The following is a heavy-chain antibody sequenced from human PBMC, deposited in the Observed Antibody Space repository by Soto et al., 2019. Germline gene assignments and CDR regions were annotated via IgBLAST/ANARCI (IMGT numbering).Heavy chain of an antibody. CDR1: GFTFSGQY. CDR3: ATDPFYYASGF. CDR2: ISSDATLT. V-gene: IGHV3-11*01. J-gene: IGHJ4*02. Sequence: QVQLVESGGGLVEPGGSLRLSCAASGFTFSGQYKTWIRQAPGKGLEWVSKISSDATLTYYADSVKGRFTVSRDNAKKALYLQMNSLRAEDTAIYYCATDPFYYASGFWGQGTLVTVSS. D-gene: IGHD3-10*01.